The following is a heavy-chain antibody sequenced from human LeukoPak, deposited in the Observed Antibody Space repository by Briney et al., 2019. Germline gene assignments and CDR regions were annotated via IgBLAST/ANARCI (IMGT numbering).Heavy chain of an antibody. CDR1: GDSFSGYH. J-gene: IGHJ4*02. CDR3: ARVGRGDHTWGSYYCDH. V-gene: IGHV4-59*01. D-gene: IGHD3-16*01. CDR2: ISSGGRT. Sequence: PSETLSLTCTVSGDSFSGYHWSWLRQPPGKGLEWIGYISSGGRTSYNPSLQSRVTISVDTSKNQFSLKLSSVTAADTAVYYCARVGRGDHTWGSYYCDHWGQGTLVPVSS.